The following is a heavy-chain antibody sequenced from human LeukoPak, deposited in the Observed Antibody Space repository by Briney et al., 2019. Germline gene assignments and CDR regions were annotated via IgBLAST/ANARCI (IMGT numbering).Heavy chain of an antibody. J-gene: IGHJ3*02. V-gene: IGHV4-34*01. Sequence: PSETLSLTCAFYGGSFSDYYWSWIRQPPGRGLEWIGEIKHSGSTNYNPSLKSRVTISVDKSKTQFSLKLSSVTAADTAVYYCXXDKWEPRYAFDIWGQGTMVTVSS. CDR2: IKHSGST. CDR3: XXDKWEPRYAFDI. D-gene: IGHD1-26*01. CDR1: GGSFSDYY.